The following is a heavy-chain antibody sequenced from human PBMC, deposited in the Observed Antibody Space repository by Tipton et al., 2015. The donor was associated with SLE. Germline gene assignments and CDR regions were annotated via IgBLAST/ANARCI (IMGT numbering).Heavy chain of an antibody. Sequence: TLSLTCAVYGGSFSGYYWSWIRQPPGKGLGWIGSIYYSGSTYYNPSLKGRVTISVDTSKNQFSLKVNSVTAADTAVYYCASYDSSGYYLDYWGQGTLVTVSS. D-gene: IGHD3-22*01. CDR3: ASYDSSGYYLDY. J-gene: IGHJ4*02. V-gene: IGHV4-34*01. CDR1: GGSFSGYY. CDR2: IYYSGST.